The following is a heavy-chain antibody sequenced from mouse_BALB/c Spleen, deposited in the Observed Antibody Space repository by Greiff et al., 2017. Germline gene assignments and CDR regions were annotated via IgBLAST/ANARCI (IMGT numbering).Heavy chain of an antibody. D-gene: IGHD2-1*01. CDR2: IYPYNGGT. V-gene: IGHV1S29*02. CDR1: GYTFTDYN. CDR3: ARQSHGNYPFAY. J-gene: IGHJ3*01. Sequence: EVQLQQSGPELVKPGASVKISCKASGYTFTDYNMHWVKQSHGKSLEWIGYIYPYNGGTGYNQKFKSKATLTVDNSSSTAYMELRSLTSEDSAVYYCARQSHGNYPFAYWGQGTLVTVSA.